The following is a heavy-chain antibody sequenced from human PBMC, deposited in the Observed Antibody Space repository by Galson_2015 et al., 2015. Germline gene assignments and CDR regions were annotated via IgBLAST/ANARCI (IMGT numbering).Heavy chain of an antibody. Sequence: QSGAEVKKPGESLKISCKGSGYSFTSYWIGWVRQMPGKGLEWMGIIYPGDSDTRYSPSFQGQVTISADKSISTAYLQWSSLKASDTAMYYCARQGRRRYYGSGSSNWFDPWGQGTLVTVSS. CDR1: GYSFTSYW. V-gene: IGHV5-51*01. CDR2: IYPGDSDT. J-gene: IGHJ5*02. D-gene: IGHD3-10*01. CDR3: ARQGRRRYYGSGSSNWFDP.